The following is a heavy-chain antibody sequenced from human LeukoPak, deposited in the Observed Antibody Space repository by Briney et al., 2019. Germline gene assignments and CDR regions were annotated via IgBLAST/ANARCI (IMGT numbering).Heavy chain of an antibody. CDR2: ISSNGGST. D-gene: IGHD6-13*01. CDR3: VGGIAAAGTRYFDY. CDR1: GFTFSSYA. J-gene: IGHJ4*02. Sequence: GGSLRLSCSASGFTFSSYAMHWVRQAPGKGLEYVSAISSNGGSTYYADSVKGRFTISRDNSKNTLYLQMSSLRAEDTAVYYCVGGIAAAGTRYFDYWGQGTLVTVSS. V-gene: IGHV3-64D*06.